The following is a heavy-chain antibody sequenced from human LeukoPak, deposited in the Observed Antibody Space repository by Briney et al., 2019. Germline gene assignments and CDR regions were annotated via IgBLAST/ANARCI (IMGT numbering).Heavy chain of an antibody. Sequence: ETLSLTCTVSGGSITNTNYYWAWIRQPPGKGLEWVSVIYSGGSTYYADSVKGRFTISRDNSKNTLYLQMNSLRAEDTAVYYCARVDSATKLAFDIWGQGTMVTVSS. CDR3: ARVDSATKLAFDI. V-gene: IGHV3-53*03. CDR2: IYSGGST. D-gene: IGHD3-10*01. J-gene: IGHJ3*02. CDR1: GGSITNTNYY.